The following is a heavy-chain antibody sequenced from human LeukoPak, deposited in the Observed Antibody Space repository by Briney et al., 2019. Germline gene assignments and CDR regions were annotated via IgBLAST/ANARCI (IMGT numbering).Heavy chain of an antibody. Sequence: SETLSLTCTVSGGSISSSSYYWGWIRQPPGKGLEWIGSIYYSGSTYYNPSLKSRVTISVDTSKDQFSLKLRSVTAADTAVFYCARQGSGSYYSSYWGQGTLVTVSS. D-gene: IGHD1-26*01. CDR3: ARQGSGSYYSSY. J-gene: IGHJ4*02. CDR2: IYYSGST. CDR1: GGSISSSSYY. V-gene: IGHV4-39*01.